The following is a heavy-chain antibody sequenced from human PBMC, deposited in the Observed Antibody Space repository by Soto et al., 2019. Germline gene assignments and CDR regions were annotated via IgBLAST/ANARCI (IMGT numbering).Heavy chain of an antibody. CDR1: GGSISSYY. V-gene: IGHV4-59*08. Sequence: PSETLSLTCTVSGGSISSYYWSWIRQPPGKGLEWIGYIYYSGSTNYNPSLKSRVTISVDTSKNQFSLKLSSVTAADTAVYYCARHESFFGTWIQRDVYFAYWGQGTLVTVSS. CDR3: ARHESFFGTWIQRDVYFAY. D-gene: IGHD5-18*01. J-gene: IGHJ4*02. CDR2: IYYSGST.